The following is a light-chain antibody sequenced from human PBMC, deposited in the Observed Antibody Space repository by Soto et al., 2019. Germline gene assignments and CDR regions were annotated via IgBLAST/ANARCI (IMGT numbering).Light chain of an antibody. CDR1: QSVTRSY. V-gene: IGKV3-20*01. Sequence: EIVLTQSPATLSLSPGERATLSCSASQSVTRSYLAWYQHKPGQAPRLLIYGASNRATGIPGRFSGSGSGTDFTHTTSRLEPEDFAVYYCQQYGGSMYTFGQGTKREI. J-gene: IGKJ2*01. CDR2: GAS. CDR3: QQYGGSMYT.